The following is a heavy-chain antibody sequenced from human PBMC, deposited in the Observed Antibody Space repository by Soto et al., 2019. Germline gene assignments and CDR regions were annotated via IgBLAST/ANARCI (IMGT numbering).Heavy chain of an antibody. D-gene: IGHD1-26*01. CDR1: GFSLSTSGVG. CDR3: AHIQEIATIYYYCYGMDV. V-gene: IGHV2-5*02. CDR2: IYWDDDK. Sequence: QITLKESGPTLVKPTQTLTLTCTFSGFSLSTSGVGVGWIRQPPGKALEWLALIYWDDDKRYSTSLKSRLTITQDTSKNQVVLTMPNMDPVDTATYYCAHIQEIATIYYYCYGMDVWGQGTTVTVSS. J-gene: IGHJ6*02.